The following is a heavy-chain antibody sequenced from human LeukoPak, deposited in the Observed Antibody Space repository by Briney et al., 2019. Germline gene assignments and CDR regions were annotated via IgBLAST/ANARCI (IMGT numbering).Heavy chain of an antibody. CDR1: GFIFSSYS. CDR3: ARRLDFDWLQINWFDP. V-gene: IGHV3-21*01. J-gene: IGHJ5*02. CDR2: ISSSSSYI. Sequence: PGVSVTLFCAASGFIFSSYSMMWVRQARGRGVVWVSYISSSSSYIYYADPVKGRFTISRDNAKNSLYLQMNSLRAEDTAVYYCARRLDFDWLQINWFDPWDQGTLVTVSS. D-gene: IGHD3-9*01.